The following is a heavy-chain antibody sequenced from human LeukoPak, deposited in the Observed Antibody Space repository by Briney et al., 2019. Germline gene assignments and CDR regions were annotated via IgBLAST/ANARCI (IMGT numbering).Heavy chain of an antibody. V-gene: IGHV3-23*01. CDR1: GFTFSSYA. CDR2: ISGSGGST. Sequence: GGSLRLSCAASGFTFSSYAMSWVRQAPGKGLEWVSAISGSGGSTYYADSVKGRFTISRDNSKNTLYLQMSSLRAEDTAVYYCAKRYCSGGSCYMGFDYWGQGTLVTVSS. J-gene: IGHJ4*02. D-gene: IGHD2-15*01. CDR3: AKRYCSGGSCYMGFDY.